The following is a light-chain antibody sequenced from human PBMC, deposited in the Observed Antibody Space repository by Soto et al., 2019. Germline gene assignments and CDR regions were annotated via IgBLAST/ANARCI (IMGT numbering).Light chain of an antibody. CDR2: ANS. J-gene: IGLJ1*01. CDR1: TSNIGAGYV. V-gene: IGLV1-40*01. CDR3: QSFDSSLSGYV. Sequence: QSVLTQPPSVSGAPGQRVTISCTGSTSNIGAGYVVHWYQQLPGTAPKLLIYANSNRPSGVPDRFSGSTSGTSASLAITGLQAEDEADYYCQSFDSSLSGYVFGTGTQLTVL.